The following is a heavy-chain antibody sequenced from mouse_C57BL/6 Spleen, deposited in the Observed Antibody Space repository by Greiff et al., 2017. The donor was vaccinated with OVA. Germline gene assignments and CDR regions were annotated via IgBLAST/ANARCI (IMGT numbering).Heavy chain of an antibody. CDR1: GYAFTNYL. D-gene: IGHD1-1*01. V-gene: IGHV1-54*01. CDR3: ASNYGSSYEGYYAMDY. CDR2: INPGSGGT. J-gene: IGHJ4*01. Sequence: QVQLQQSGAELVRPGTSVKVSCKASGYAFTNYLIEWVKQRPGQGLEWIGVINPGSGGTNYNEKFKGKATLTADKSSSTAYMQLSSLTSEDAAVDFCASNYGSSYEGYYAMDYWGQGTSVTVSS.